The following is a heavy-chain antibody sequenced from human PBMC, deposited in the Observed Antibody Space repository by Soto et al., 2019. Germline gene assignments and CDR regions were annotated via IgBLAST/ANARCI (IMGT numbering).Heavy chain of an antibody. Sequence: SETLSLTCTVSGGSISSGDYYWSWIRQPPGKGLEWIGYIYYSGSTYHNPSLKSRVTISVDTSKNQFSLKLSSVTAADTAVYYCANSKPSGYYYYYGMDVWGQGTTVTAP. J-gene: IGHJ6*02. V-gene: IGHV4-30-4*01. D-gene: IGHD5-12*01. CDR2: IYYSGST. CDR3: ANSKPSGYYYYYGMDV. CDR1: GGSISSGDYY.